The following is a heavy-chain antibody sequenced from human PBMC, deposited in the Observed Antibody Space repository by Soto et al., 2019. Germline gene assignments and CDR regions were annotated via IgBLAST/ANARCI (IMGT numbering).Heavy chain of an antibody. D-gene: IGHD2-15*01. Sequence: SETLSLTCTVSGASVSTGYWSWIRQPPGKGLEWIGYIYYSGSTNYNPSLKSRVTISVDTSKNQFSLKLSSVTAADTAVYYCAGSRIQGVYYYYGMDVWGQGTTVTVSS. CDR2: IYYSGST. CDR1: GASVSTGY. V-gene: IGHV4-59*02. CDR3: AGSRIQGVYYYYGMDV. J-gene: IGHJ6*02.